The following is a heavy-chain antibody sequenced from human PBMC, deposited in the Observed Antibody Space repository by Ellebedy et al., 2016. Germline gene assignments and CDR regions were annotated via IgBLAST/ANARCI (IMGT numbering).Heavy chain of an antibody. Sequence: SETLSLTCNVSGGSVSSDYWNWIRRPPGKGLEWIGCVFHTGITSYNPSLKSRVTMSVDTSRSQFSLRLTSVTAADTAVYYCAKWNGGWYAFEVWGQGTMVTVSS. CDR2: VFHTGIT. J-gene: IGHJ3*01. CDR1: GGSVSSDY. D-gene: IGHD6-19*01. V-gene: IGHV4-59*02. CDR3: AKWNGGWYAFEV.